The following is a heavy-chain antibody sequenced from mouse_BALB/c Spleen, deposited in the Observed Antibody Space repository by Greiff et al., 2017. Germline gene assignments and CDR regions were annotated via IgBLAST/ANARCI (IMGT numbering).Heavy chain of an antibody. CDR1: GYTFTSYT. Sequence: ELARPGASVKMSCKASGYTFTSYTMHWIKQRPGQGLEWIGRIAPGSGSTYYNEMFKGKATLTVDTSSSTAYIQLSSLSSEDSAVYFCARKGYDGAWFAYWGQGTLVTVSA. J-gene: IGHJ3*01. CDR3: ARKGYDGAWFAY. D-gene: IGHD2-2*01. CDR2: IAPGSGST. V-gene: IGHV1S41*01.